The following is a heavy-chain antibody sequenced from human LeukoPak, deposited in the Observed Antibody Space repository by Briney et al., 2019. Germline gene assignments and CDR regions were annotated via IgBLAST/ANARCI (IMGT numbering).Heavy chain of an antibody. D-gene: IGHD1-26*01. J-gene: IGHJ3*02. V-gene: IGHV1-18*01. CDR1: GYTFTSYG. CDR3: ARDQTVRLGAIPGPLDAFDI. CDR2: ISAYNGNT. Sequence: ASVKVSCKASGYTFTSYGISWVRQAPGQGLEWMEWISAYNGNTNYAQKLQGRVTMTTDTSTSTAYMELRSLRSDDTAVYYCARDQTVRLGAIPGPLDAFDIRGQGTMVTVSS.